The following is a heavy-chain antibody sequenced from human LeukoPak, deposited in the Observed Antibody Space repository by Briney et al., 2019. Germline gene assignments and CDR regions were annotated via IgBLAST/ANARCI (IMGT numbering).Heavy chain of an antibody. CDR1: GGSISSSSYY. D-gene: IGHD6-19*01. CDR2: IYYSGST. Sequence: SETLSLTCTVSGGSISSSSYYWGWIRQPPGKGLEWIGSIYYSGSTYYNPSLKSRVTISVDTSKNQFSLTLSSVTAADTAVYYCASLRAGAVAGTSFDYWGQGTLVTVSS. CDR3: ASLRAGAVAGTSFDY. V-gene: IGHV4-39*01. J-gene: IGHJ4*02.